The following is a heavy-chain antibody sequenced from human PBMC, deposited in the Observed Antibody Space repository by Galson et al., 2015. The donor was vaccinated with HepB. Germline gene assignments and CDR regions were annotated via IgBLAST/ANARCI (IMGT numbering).Heavy chain of an antibody. CDR3: ANFGYSSGWYVG. J-gene: IGHJ4*02. CDR1: GFTFSTYT. CDR2: ISSISSYI. V-gene: IGHV3-21*01. Sequence: SLRLSCAASGFTFSTYTMNWVRQAPGKGLEWVSSISSISSYIYYADSVKGRFTISRDNAKNSLYLQMNRLRAEDTAIYYCANFGYSSGWYVGWGQGTLVTVSS. D-gene: IGHD6-19*01.